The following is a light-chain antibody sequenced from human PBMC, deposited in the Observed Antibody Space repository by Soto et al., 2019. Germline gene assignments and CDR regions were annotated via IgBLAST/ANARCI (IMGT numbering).Light chain of an antibody. J-gene: IGKJ5*01. CDR3: QQYNDWPPIT. Sequence: IVLTQSPATLSVSPGDRATLSCRAIQSVSRSYLGWYQQKAGQAPRLLMYGASTRATGIPARFSGSGSGTEFTLTISSLQSEDFAVYYCQQYNDWPPITFGQGTRLEIK. V-gene: IGKV3-15*01. CDR1: QSVSRSY. CDR2: GAS.